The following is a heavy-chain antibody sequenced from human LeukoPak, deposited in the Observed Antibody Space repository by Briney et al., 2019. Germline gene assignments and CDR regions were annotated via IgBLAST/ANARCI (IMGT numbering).Heavy chain of an antibody. D-gene: IGHD2-8*01. Sequence: SETLSLTCTVSGGSISSGSYYWSWIRQPAGKGLEWIGRIYTSGSTNYNPSLKSRVTISVDTSKNQFSLKLSSVTAADTAVYYCASFSLRSEIVLMATDNGEFDYWGQGTLVTVSS. V-gene: IGHV4-61*02. CDR2: IYTSGST. J-gene: IGHJ4*02. CDR3: ASFSLRSEIVLMATDNGEFDY. CDR1: GGSISSGSYY.